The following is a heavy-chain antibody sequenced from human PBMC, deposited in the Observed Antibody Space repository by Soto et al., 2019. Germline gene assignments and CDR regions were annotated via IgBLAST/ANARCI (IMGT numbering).Heavy chain of an antibody. Sequence: SQTLSLTCAISGDTVSSNNAAWNWIRQSPSRGLEWLGRTYYRSKWYNDYAVSVKSRITINTDTSKNQISLQLNSVTPVDIALYYCAGNSNDACDIWGQGPMVTGS. CDR3: AGNSNDACDI. CDR2: TYYRSKWYN. V-gene: IGHV6-1*01. CDR1: GDTVSSNNAA. J-gene: IGHJ3*02. D-gene: IGHD4-4*01.